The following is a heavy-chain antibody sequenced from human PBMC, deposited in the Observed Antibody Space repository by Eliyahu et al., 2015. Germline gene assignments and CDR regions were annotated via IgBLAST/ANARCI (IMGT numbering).Heavy chain of an antibody. D-gene: IGHD2-21*02. CDR1: GXTFTGYY. CDR3: ARDGPESDWLSQDDVFDI. V-gene: IGHV1-2*02. Sequence: QMQLVQSGAEVKKPGASVKVSCKASGXTFTGYYXHWVRXAPGQGLEWMGWINPQSGATLDAEKLQGRVTLTRDTSISTAYMELTRLRSDDTAVYFCARDGPESDWLSQDDVFDIWGQGTLVNVSS. J-gene: IGHJ3*02. CDR2: INPQSGAT.